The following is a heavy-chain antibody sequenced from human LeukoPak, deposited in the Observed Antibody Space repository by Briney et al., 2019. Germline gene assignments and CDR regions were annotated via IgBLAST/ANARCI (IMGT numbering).Heavy chain of an antibody. CDR1: GGTFSSYA. V-gene: IGHV1-69*13. J-gene: IGHJ5*02. CDR3: ARRAREWVVPAATEEDWFDP. D-gene: IGHD2-2*01. CDR2: IIAIFGTV. Sequence: ASVKVSCKASGGTFSSYAISWVRQAPGQGLEWMGEIIAIFGTVNYAQKFQGRVTITADESTSTAYMEQRRVRSEYTAVYYCARRAREWVVPAATEEDWFDPWGQGTLVTVSS.